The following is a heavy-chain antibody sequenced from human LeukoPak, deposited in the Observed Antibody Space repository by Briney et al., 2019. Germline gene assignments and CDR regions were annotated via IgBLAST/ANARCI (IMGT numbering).Heavy chain of an antibody. J-gene: IGHJ4*02. CDR1: GGSFSGYY. V-gene: IGHV4-34*01. CDR3: ARRLDSSGYYGYYYFDY. Sequence: TSETLSLTCAVYGGSFSGYYWSWIRQPPGKGLEWIGEINHSGSTNYNPSLKSRVTISVDTSKNQFSLKLSSVTAADTAVYYCARRLDSSGYYGYYYFDYWGQGTLVTVSS. CDR2: INHSGST. D-gene: IGHD3-22*01.